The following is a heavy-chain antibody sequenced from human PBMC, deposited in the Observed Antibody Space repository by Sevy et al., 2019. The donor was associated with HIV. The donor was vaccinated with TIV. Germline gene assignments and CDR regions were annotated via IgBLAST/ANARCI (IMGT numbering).Heavy chain of an antibody. CDR1: GFTFSSYA. J-gene: IGHJ4*02. CDR2: ISYDANAK. Sequence: GGSLRLSCAASGFTFSSYAMHWVRQAPGKGLEAVAVISYDANAKFYADSVKGRFTISRDTSKNTLDLQMNSLRDEDTAVYYCAGERGGSTRNGSPFEDWGQGALIAASS. CDR3: AGERGGSTRNGSPFED. V-gene: IGHV3-30-3*01. D-gene: IGHD6-19*01.